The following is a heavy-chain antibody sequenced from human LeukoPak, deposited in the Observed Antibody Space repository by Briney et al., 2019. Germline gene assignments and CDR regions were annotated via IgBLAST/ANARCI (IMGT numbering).Heavy chain of an antibody. CDR1: GFTFSSYS. J-gene: IGHJ4*02. CDR3: ARALLAAAGIRYFDY. V-gene: IGHV3-21*01. D-gene: IGHD6-13*01. Sequence: GGSLRLSCAASGFTFSSYSMNWVRQAPGKGLEWVSSISSSSSYIYYADSVKGRFTISRDNAKNSLCLQMNSLRAEDTAVYYCARALLAAAGIRYFDYWGQGTLVTVSS. CDR2: ISSSSSYI.